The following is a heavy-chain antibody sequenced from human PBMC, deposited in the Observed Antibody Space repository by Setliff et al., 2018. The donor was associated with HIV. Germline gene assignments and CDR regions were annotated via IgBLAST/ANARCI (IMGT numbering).Heavy chain of an antibody. CDR2: MFYNG. J-gene: IGHJ6*03. V-gene: IGHV3-30*02. CDR1: GFSFSTSV. CDR3: VKDGSLAGRYYHYMDV. D-gene: IGHD6-19*01. Sequence: GGSLRLSCVASGFSFSTSVINWVRQAPGKGPEWVAFMFYNGKAEESARGRFTISRDNARKSLYLQMNSLTTEDTALYYCVKDGSLAGRYYHYMDVWGKGTTVTVSS.